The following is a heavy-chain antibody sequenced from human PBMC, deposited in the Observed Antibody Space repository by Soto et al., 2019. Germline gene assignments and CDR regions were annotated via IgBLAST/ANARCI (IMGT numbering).Heavy chain of an antibody. CDR2: MSPESGNT. J-gene: IGHJ4*02. CDR3: EVTTGY. CDR1: GYTFTDYD. D-gene: IGHD2-21*02. V-gene: IGHV1-8*01. Sequence: QVQVVQSRAEVKKPGASVKVSCKASGYTFTDYDINWVRQASGQGLEYMGWMSPESGNTGYAPQFQGRVTMTRNTSIRTAYMELSSLRSEDTAVYYCEVTTGYWGQGTKVTVSS.